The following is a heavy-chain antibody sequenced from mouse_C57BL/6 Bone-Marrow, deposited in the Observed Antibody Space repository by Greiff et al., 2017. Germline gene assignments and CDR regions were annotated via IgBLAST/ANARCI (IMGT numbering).Heavy chain of an antibody. V-gene: IGHV14-3*01. CDR1: GFNIKNTY. CDR2: IDPANGNT. D-gene: IGHD2-3*01. CDR3: ARAHFYDGYYGYFDY. Sequence: EVQLQQSVAELVRPGASVTLSCTASGFNIKNTYMHWVKQRPEQGLECIGRIDPANGNTKYAPKFQGKATITADTSANTAYLQLSSLTSEDTAIYYCARAHFYDGYYGYFDYWGQGTTLTVSS. J-gene: IGHJ2*01.